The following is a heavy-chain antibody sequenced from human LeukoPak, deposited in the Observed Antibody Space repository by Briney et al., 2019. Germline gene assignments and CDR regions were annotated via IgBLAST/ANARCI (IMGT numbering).Heavy chain of an antibody. V-gene: IGHV1-2*02. D-gene: IGHD6-19*01. Sequence: ASVKVSCKASGYTFTGYYMHWVRQAPGQGLERMGWINPNSGGTNYAQKFQGRVTMTRDTSISTAYMELSRLRSDDTAVYYCARDLLVYSSGWHHWGQGTLVTVSS. CDR1: GYTFTGYY. CDR2: INPNSGGT. J-gene: IGHJ5*02. CDR3: ARDLLVYSSGWHH.